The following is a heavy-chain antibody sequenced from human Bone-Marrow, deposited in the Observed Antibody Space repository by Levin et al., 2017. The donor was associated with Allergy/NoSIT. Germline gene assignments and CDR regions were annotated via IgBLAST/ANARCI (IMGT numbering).Heavy chain of an antibody. J-gene: IGHJ4*02. CDR3: ARGSYSSSTSTPDY. CDR1: GFTFDDYG. CDR2: INWDADTT. V-gene: IGHV3-20*04. Sequence: GGSLRLSCATSGFTFDDYGMSWVRQAPGKGLEWVSGINWDADTTSYSDSVKGRFTISRDNARNSLYLQMNSLRAEDSALYYCARGSYSSSTSTPDYWGQGTLVTVSS. D-gene: IGHD6-6*01.